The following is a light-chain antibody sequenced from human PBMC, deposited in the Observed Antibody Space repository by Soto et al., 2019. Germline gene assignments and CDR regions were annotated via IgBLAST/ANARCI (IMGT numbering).Light chain of an antibody. V-gene: IGKV3-11*01. CDR2: LTS. CDR3: QQRGNWPPSIT. Sequence: EIVLTQSPATLSSFPGDRVTLSCRASQAVNTRLAWYQHKPGQAPRLLIYLTSNRAAGIPARFSGSGSGTDFTLTISDVEPEDFAVYYCQQRGNWPPSITFGQGTRREIK. CDR1: QAVNTR. J-gene: IGKJ5*01.